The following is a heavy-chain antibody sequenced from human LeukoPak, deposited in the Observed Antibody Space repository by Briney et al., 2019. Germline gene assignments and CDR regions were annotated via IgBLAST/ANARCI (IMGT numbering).Heavy chain of an antibody. CDR2: IYTSGST. CDR1: GGSISSYY. D-gene: IGHD6-6*01. Sequence: PSETLSLTCTVSGGSISSYYWSWIRQPAGKGLEWIGRIYTSGSTNYNPSLKSRVTMSVDTSKNQFSLKLSSVTAADTAVYYCARSPRIAARLGAFDIWGQGTMVTVSS. V-gene: IGHV4-4*07. J-gene: IGHJ3*02. CDR3: ARSPRIAARLGAFDI.